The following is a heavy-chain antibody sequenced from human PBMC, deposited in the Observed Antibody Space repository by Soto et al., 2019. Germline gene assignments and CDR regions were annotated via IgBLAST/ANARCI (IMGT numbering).Heavy chain of an antibody. Sequence: EVQLLESGGGLVQPGGSLRLSCAASGFTFSSYAMSWVRQAPGKGLEWVSAISGSGGSTYYADSLKGRFTISRDNSENTLYLQMNSLRAEDTAVYYCAKDLPITMVRGVSYGMDVWGQGTTVTVSS. J-gene: IGHJ6*02. CDR2: ISGSGGST. V-gene: IGHV3-23*01. D-gene: IGHD3-10*01. CDR3: AKDLPITMVRGVSYGMDV. CDR1: GFTFSSYA.